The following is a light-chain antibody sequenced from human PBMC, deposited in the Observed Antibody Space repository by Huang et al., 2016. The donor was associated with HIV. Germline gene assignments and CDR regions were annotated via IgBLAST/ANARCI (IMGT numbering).Light chain of an antibody. Sequence: DIQMTQSPSSLSASVGDRVTITCRTSQSVGNSLNWYQQKPGKAPELLIYASSLQAWVSSRFSGSGSGTDFTLIISSLQPEDFATYYCQQSYISPWTFGQGTNVDLK. J-gene: IGKJ1*01. CDR1: QSVGNS. CDR2: AS. V-gene: IGKV1-39*01. CDR3: QQSYISPWT.